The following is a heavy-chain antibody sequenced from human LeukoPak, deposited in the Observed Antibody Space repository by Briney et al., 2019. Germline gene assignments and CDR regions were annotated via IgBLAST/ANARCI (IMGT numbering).Heavy chain of an antibody. Sequence: MASETLSLTCAVSGYSISSDYYWGWIRQPPGKGLEWIGTIYRSGSTYYNNPSLKSRVTISVDTSKNQFSLKLSSVTAADTAVYYCARGATTAFHFDYWGQGTLVTVSS. CDR3: ARGATTAFHFDY. V-gene: IGHV4-38-2*01. CDR2: IYRSGST. J-gene: IGHJ4*02. CDR1: GYSISSDYY. D-gene: IGHD1-26*01.